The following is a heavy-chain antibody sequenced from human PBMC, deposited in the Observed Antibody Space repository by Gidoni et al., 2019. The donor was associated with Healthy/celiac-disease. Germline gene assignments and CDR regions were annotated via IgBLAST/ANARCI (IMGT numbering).Heavy chain of an antibody. J-gene: IGHJ6*02. CDR2: IYYSGST. D-gene: IGHD2-15*01. CDR1: GGSISSGGYY. Sequence: QVQLQESGPGLVKPSQTLSLPCTVAGGSISSGGYYWSWIRQHPGKGLEWIGYIYYSGSTYYNPSLKSRVTISVDTSKNQFSLKLSSVTAADTAVYYCATGLGYCSGGSCYNYYYYGMDVWGQGTTVTVSS. CDR3: ATGLGYCSGGSCYNYYYYGMDV. V-gene: IGHV4-31*03.